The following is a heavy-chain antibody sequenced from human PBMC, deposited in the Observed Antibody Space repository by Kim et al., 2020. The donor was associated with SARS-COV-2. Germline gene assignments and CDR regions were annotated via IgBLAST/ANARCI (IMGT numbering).Heavy chain of an antibody. CDR1: GFTFRTYW. CDR2: IKEDGSEE. D-gene: IGHD4-17*01. J-gene: IGHJ4*02. Sequence: GGSLRLSCAASGFTFRTYWMSWFRQAPGKGLEWVANIKEDGSEEYYVDSVKGRFTISRDNAKNLLYLQMSSLRGEDTAMHYCARMTRGQEWTYWGQGTL. V-gene: IGHV3-7*03. CDR3: ARMTRGQEWTY.